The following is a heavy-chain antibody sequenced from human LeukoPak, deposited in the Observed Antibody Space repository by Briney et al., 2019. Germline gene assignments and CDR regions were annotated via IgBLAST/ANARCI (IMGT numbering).Heavy chain of an antibody. Sequence: SVKVSCKASGGTFSSYAISWVRQAPGQGLEWVGGIIPIFGTANYAQTFPGTVTITTDKSTSTAYMELNSLRFKDTAVYYCSRGGFIDYYYDMDVWGKGATVTVSS. D-gene: IGHD3-16*02. CDR3: SRGGFIDYYYDMDV. CDR2: IIPIFGTA. CDR1: GGTFSSYA. J-gene: IGHJ6*03. V-gene: IGHV1-69*05.